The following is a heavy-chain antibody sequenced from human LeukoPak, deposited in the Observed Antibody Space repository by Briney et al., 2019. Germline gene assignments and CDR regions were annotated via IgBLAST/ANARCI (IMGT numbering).Heavy chain of an antibody. CDR1: GGTFSIYA. D-gene: IGHD5-12*01. V-gene: IGHV1-69*05. Sequence: AASVKVSCKSSGGTFSIYAISWVRQAPGQPLEWMGGIIPIFGTANYAQKFQGRVTITTDESTSTAYMELSSLRSEDTAVYYCASTSARYSGYDDAFDIWGQGTMVTVSS. CDR2: IIPIFGTA. CDR3: ASTSARYSGYDDAFDI. J-gene: IGHJ3*02.